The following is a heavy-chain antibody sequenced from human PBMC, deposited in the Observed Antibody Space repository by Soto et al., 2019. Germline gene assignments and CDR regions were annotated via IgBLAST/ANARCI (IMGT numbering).Heavy chain of an antibody. CDR1: WYSFSTYG. CDR3: ARDGFAY. J-gene: IGHJ4*02. V-gene: IGHV1-18*01. Sequence: QVHFVQSGGEVKKSGASVKVSCTPSWYSFSTYGITWVRQAPGQGLEWMGWISVYSGNTVYAQQFEARLTLTTDTSSNTAYMELRSLRSDDTAVYYCARDGFAYWGQGTLVTVSS. CDR2: ISVYSGNT.